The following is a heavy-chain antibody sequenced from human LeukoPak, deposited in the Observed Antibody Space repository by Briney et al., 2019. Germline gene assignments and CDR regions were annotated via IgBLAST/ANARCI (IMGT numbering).Heavy chain of an antibody. CDR3: ARLKKAFDI. J-gene: IGHJ3*02. V-gene: IGHV4-59*08. CDR1: GGSISSYY. CDR2: IYYSGST. Sequence: PSETLSLTGTVYGGSISSYYWSWIRQPPGRGLEWIGYIYYSGSTNYNPSLKSRVTISVDTSKNQFSLKLSSVAAADTAVYYCARLKKAFDIWGQGTMVTVSS.